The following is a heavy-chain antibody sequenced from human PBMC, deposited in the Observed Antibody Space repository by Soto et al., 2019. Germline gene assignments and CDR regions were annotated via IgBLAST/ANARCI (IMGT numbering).Heavy chain of an antibody. CDR2: ISSSSSYI. Sequence: PGGSLRLSCAASGFTFSSYSMNWVRQAPGKGLEWVSSISSSSSYIYYADSVKGRFTISRDNAKNSLYLQMNSLRAEDTAVYYCARGTRALVYYSYGMDVWGQGTTVTVAS. J-gene: IGHJ6*02. CDR1: GFTFSSYS. V-gene: IGHV3-21*01. D-gene: IGHD2-8*02. CDR3: ARGTRALVYYSYGMDV.